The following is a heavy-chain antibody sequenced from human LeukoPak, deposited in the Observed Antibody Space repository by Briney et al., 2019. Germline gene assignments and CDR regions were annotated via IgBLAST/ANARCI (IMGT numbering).Heavy chain of an antibody. V-gene: IGHV3-7*01. Sequence: GGSLRLSCAASGFTFSSYWMSWVRQAPGKGLEWVANIKQDGSEKYYVDSVKGRFTISRDNAKNSLYLQMNSLRAEDTAVYYCARDRVPGYDFWSGYYLDYWGQGTLVTVSS. CDR2: IKQDGSEK. CDR3: ARDRVPGYDFWSGYYLDY. D-gene: IGHD3-3*01. J-gene: IGHJ4*02. CDR1: GFTFSSYW.